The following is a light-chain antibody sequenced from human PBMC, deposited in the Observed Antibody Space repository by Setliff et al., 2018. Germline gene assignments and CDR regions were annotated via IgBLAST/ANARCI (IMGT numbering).Light chain of an antibody. CDR3: SSYAGNYIYV. V-gene: IGLV2-8*01. Sequence: QSVLTQPPSASGSPGQSVAISCTGTSRDVGGFNFVSWYQQHPGKAPKLIIYEVSKRPSGAPDRFSGSKSGNTASLTVSGLQAEDEADYYCSSYAGNYIYVFGSGTKVTVL. J-gene: IGLJ1*01. CDR2: EVS. CDR1: SRDVGGFNF.